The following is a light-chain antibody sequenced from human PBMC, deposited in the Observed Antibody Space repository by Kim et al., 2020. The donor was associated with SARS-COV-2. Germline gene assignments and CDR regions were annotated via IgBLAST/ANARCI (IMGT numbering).Light chain of an antibody. J-gene: IGLJ3*02. CDR1: SNIVGNQG. Sequence: PTATLTCTGNSNIVGNQGAAWLQQHQGHPPKLLSYRNNYRPSGISERFSASRSGNTASLTITGLQPEDEADYYCSALDSSLSAWVFGGGTKLTVL. CDR3: SALDSSLSAWV. V-gene: IGLV10-54*02. CDR2: RNN.